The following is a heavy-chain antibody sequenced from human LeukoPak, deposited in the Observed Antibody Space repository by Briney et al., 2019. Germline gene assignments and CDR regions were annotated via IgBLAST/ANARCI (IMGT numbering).Heavy chain of an antibody. V-gene: IGHV1-8*01. Sequence: GASVKVSCKASGYTFTSYDINWVRQATGQGLEWMGWMNPNSGNTGYAQKFQGRVTMTRNTSISTAYMELSSLRSEDTSVYYCARPYVWGDYDLDYWGQGTLVTVSS. D-gene: IGHD3-16*01. CDR1: GYTFTSYD. J-gene: IGHJ4*02. CDR3: ARPYVWGDYDLDY. CDR2: MNPNSGNT.